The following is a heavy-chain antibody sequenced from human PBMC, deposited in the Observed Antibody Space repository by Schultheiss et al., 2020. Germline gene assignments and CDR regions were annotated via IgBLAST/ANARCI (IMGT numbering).Heavy chain of an antibody. V-gene: IGHV3-9*01. Sequence: SLKISCAASGFTFSSYEMNWVRQAPGKGLEWVSGISWNSGSIGYADSVKGRFTISRDNAKNSLYLQMNSLRAEDTALYYCARKGYSSGYYRDYYYYGMDVWGQGTTVTVSS. CDR2: ISWNSGSI. J-gene: IGHJ6*02. CDR1: GFTFSSYE. D-gene: IGHD3-22*01. CDR3: ARKGYSSGYYRDYYYYGMDV.